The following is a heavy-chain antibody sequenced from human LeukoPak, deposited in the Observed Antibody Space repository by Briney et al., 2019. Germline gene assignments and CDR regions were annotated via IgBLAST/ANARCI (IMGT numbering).Heavy chain of an antibody. V-gene: IGHV1-3*01. J-gene: IGHJ4*02. CDR3: ARDLVYGDYFDY. Sequence: ASVKVSCKASGYTFTSYAMHWVRQAPGQRLEWMGWINAGNGNTKYSQKFQGRVTITRDTSASTAYMELSSLGSEDTAVYYCARDLVYGDYFDYWGQGTLVTVSS. D-gene: IGHD4-17*01. CDR2: INAGNGNT. CDR1: GYTFTSYA.